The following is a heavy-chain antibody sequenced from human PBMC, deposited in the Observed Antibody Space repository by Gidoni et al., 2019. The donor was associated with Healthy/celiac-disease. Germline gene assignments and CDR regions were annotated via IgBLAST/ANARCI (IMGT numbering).Heavy chain of an antibody. V-gene: IGHV3-9*01. CDR3: AKDISPGRYDFWSGYPFDY. Sequence: EVQLVESGGGVVQPGRSLRLPCAASGFTFEDYAMHWVRQAPGKGLEWVSGISWNSGSIGYADSVKGRFTISRDNAKNSLYLQMNSLRAEDTALYYCAKDISPGRYDFWSGYPFDYWGQGTLVTVSS. CDR2: ISWNSGSI. D-gene: IGHD3-3*01. CDR1: GFTFEDYA. J-gene: IGHJ4*02.